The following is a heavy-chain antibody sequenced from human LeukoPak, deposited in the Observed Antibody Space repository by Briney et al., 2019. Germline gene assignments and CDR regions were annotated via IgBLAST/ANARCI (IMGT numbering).Heavy chain of an antibody. CDR2: ISGSGGST. D-gene: IGHD1-26*01. CDR3: AKVLVGATVGAFDI. J-gene: IGHJ3*02. V-gene: IGHV3-23*01. CDR1: QFTFTTYW. Sequence: GGSLRLSCAASQFTFTTYWMSWVRQAPGKGLEWVSAISGSGGSTYYADSVKGRFTISRDNSKNTLYLRMNSLRAEDTAVYYCAKVLVGATVGAFDIWGQGTMVTVSS.